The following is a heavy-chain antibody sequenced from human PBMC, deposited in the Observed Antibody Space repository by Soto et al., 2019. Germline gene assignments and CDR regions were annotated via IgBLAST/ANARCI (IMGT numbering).Heavy chain of an antibody. Sequence: QVQLVQSGAEVRKPGSSVKVSCKASGDTFSFYSINWVRQAPGLGLEWMGRINPIISMSNYAQRFQGRVTITADKSTGTANMELGGLGSEDRAIYYGASSYGSGYRAFDYWGQGALVTVSS. CDR2: INPIISMS. CDR3: ASSYGSGYRAFDY. CDR1: GDTFSFYS. V-gene: IGHV1-69*02. D-gene: IGHD3-10*01. J-gene: IGHJ4*02.